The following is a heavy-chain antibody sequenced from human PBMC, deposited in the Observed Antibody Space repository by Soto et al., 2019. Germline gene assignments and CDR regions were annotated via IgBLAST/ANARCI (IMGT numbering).Heavy chain of an antibody. CDR1: GGSFSGYY. CDR2: INHSGST. D-gene: IGHD5-12*01. V-gene: IGHV4-34*01. J-gene: IGHJ6*02. Sequence: SETLSLTCAVYGGSFSGYYWSWIRQPPGKGLEWIGEINHSGSTNYNPSLKSRVTISVDTSKNQFSLKLSSVTAADTAVYYCARVRLPLGVATIGGYGMDVWGQGTTVTVSS. CDR3: ARVRLPLGVATIGGYGMDV.